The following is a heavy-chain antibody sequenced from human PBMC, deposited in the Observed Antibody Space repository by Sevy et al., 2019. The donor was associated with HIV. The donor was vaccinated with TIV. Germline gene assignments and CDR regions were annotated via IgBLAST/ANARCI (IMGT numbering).Heavy chain of an antibody. Sequence: SETLSLTCAVSGYSISSGYYWGWIRQPPGKGLEWIGSIYHSGSTYYNPSLKSRFTISVDTSKNQFSLKLSSVTAADTAVYYCARADPIVVVPAAKGGWFDPWGQGTLVTVSS. CDR3: ARADPIVVVPAAKGGWFDP. J-gene: IGHJ5*02. D-gene: IGHD2-2*01. CDR1: GYSISSGYY. CDR2: IYHSGST. V-gene: IGHV4-38-2*01.